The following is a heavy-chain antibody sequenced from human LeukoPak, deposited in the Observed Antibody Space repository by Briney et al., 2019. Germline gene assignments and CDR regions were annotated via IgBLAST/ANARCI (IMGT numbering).Heavy chain of an antibody. CDR3: ARAGIAAAGQLDYYYYGMDV. J-gene: IGHJ6*02. CDR1: GYTFTGYY. CDR2: INPNSGGT. Sequence: ASVKVSCKASGYTFTGYYMNWARQAPGQGLEWMGWINPNSGGTNYAQKFQGRVTMTRDTSISTAYMELSRLRSDDTAVYYCARAGIAAAGQLDYYYYGMDVWGQGTTVTVSS. D-gene: IGHD6-13*01. V-gene: IGHV1-2*02.